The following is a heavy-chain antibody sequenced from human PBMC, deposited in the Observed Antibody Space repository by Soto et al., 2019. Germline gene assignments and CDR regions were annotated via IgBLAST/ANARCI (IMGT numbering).Heavy chain of an antibody. D-gene: IGHD1-7*01. CDR1: GYTFSAYF. V-gene: IGHV1-2*02. CDR2: INTRSGDT. CDR3: ARDRSITGTTLFDY. Sequence: ASVKVSCKASGYTFSAYFINWVRQAPGQGLEWLGWINTRSGDTKYAQKFQGRVTLTRDTSVRTAYLELSSLRAEDTAVYYCARDRSITGTTLFDYWGQGTLVTVSS. J-gene: IGHJ4*02.